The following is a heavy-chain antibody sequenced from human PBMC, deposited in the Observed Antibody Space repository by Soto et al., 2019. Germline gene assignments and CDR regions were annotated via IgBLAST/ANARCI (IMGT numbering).Heavy chain of an antibody. CDR1: GFTFSGSA. D-gene: IGHD6-19*01. Sequence: EVQLVESGGGLVQPGGSLKLSCAASGFTFSGSAVHWVRQTSGKGLEWVGRIRSKAHTYATTYGASVKGRFTISRDDSRNTAYLQMTRLTSEHTAVYYCTSILSSAWYAPIDYWGQGTLVTVSS. J-gene: IGHJ4*02. V-gene: IGHV3-73*01. CDR3: TSILSSAWYAPIDY. CDR2: IRSKAHTYAT.